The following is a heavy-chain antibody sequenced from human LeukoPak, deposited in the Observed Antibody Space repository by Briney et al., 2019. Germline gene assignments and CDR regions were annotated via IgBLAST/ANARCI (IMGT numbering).Heavy chain of an antibody. V-gene: IGHV3-11*06. D-gene: IGHD4-17*01. Sequence: GGSLRLSCAASGFTFSDYYMSWIRQAPGKGLEWVSYISSSSGYTNYADSVKGRFTISRDNAKNSLYLQMNSLRAEDTAVYYCARKDYGDYPDYWGQGTLVTVSS. CDR3: ARKDYGDYPDY. CDR1: GFTFSDYY. CDR2: ISSSSGYT. J-gene: IGHJ4*02.